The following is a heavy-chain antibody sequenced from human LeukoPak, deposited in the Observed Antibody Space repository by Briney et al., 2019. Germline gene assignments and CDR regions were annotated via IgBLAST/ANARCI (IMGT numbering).Heavy chain of an antibody. CDR2: INHSGST. Sequence: SETLSLTCAVYGGSFSGYYWSWIRQPPGKGLEWIGEINHSGSTNYNPSLKSRVTISVDTSKNQFSLKLSSVTAADTAVYYCASGYYGSGSRPALLYYYYGMDVWGQGTMVTVSS. CDR1: GGSFSGYY. V-gene: IGHV4-34*01. J-gene: IGHJ6*02. D-gene: IGHD3-10*01. CDR3: ASGYYGSGSRPALLYYYYGMDV.